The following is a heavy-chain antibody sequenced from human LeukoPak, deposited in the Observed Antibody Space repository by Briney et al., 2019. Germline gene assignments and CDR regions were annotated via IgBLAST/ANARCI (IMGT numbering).Heavy chain of an antibody. CDR1: GFTFDDYA. Sequence: PGGSLRLSCAASGFTFDDYAMHWVRQAPGKGLEWVAVIWFDGSNKYYADSVKGRFTISRDNSKNTLYLQMNSLRAEDTAVYYCASAAGAFDNWGQGTLVTVSS. CDR3: ASAAGAFDN. CDR2: IWFDGSNK. V-gene: IGHV3-33*08. J-gene: IGHJ4*02. D-gene: IGHD6-13*01.